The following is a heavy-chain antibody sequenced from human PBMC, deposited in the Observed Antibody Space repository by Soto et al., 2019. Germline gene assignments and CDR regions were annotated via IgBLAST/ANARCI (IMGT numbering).Heavy chain of an antibody. J-gene: IGHJ6*02. V-gene: IGHV3-23*01. CDR1: GFTFSIYS. CDR3: AKVVKYDVLTGYYKGPDYYGMDV. D-gene: IGHD3-9*01. Sequence: HLLESGGGLVQPGGSLRLSCAASGFTFSIYSMNWVRKAPGKGLEWVSLISGSGGSTHYADSVEGRFTISRDNSKNTLYLEMDSLRAEDTAVYYCAKVVKYDVLTGYYKGPDYYGMDVWGQGTTVTVSS. CDR2: ISGSGGST.